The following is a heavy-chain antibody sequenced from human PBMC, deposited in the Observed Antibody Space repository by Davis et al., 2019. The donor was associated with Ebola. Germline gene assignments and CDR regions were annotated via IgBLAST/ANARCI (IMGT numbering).Heavy chain of an antibody. Sequence: PGGSLRLSCAASGFTFSSYAMSWVRQAPGKGLEWVSAISGSGGSTYYADSVKGRFTISRDNSKNTLYLQMNSLRAEDTAVYYCAKSGGVVIPGVYYLDYWGQGTLVTVSS. D-gene: IGHD3-16*01. CDR2: ISGSGGST. V-gene: IGHV3-23*01. CDR1: GFTFSSYA. J-gene: IGHJ4*02. CDR3: AKSGGVVIPGVYYLDY.